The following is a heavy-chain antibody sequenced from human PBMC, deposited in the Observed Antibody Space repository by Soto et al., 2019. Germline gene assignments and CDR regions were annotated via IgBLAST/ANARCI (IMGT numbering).Heavy chain of an antibody. CDR3: ARGSIGGYETHLPDY. CDR1: GYTFTSYA. Sequence: GASVKVSCKASGYTFTSYAMHWVRQAPGQRLEWMGWINAGNGNTKYSQKFQGRVTITRDTSASTAYMELSSLRSEDTAVYYCARGSIGGYETHLPDYWGQGTLVTVSS. J-gene: IGHJ4*02. V-gene: IGHV1-3*01. D-gene: IGHD5-12*01. CDR2: INAGNGNT.